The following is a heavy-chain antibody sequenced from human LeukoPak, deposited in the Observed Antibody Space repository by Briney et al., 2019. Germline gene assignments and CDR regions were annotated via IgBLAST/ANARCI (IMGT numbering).Heavy chain of an antibody. V-gene: IGHV3-74*01. J-gene: IGHJ4*02. CDR1: GFTFSSYW. CDR3: ARAIYDSSGYYYFSPYYFDY. CDR2: INSDGSST. Sequence: GGSLRLSCAASGFTFSSYWMHWVRQAPGKGLVWVSSINSDGSSTSYADSVKGRFTISRDNAKNTLYLQMNSLRAEDTAVYYCARAIYDSSGYYYFSPYYFDYWGQGTLVTVSS. D-gene: IGHD3-22*01.